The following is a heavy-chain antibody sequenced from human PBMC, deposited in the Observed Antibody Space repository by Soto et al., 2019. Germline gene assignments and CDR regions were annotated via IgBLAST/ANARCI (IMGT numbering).Heavy chain of an antibody. CDR2: IIPIRGIA. D-gene: IGHD4-17*01. CDR1: GGTFSSYT. CDR3: ARDYGDYLTGWFDP. J-gene: IGHJ5*02. Sequence: QVQLVQSGAEVKKPGSSVKVSCKASGGTFSSYTISWVRQAPGQGLEWMGRIIPIRGIASYGQKFQGRVPITADKSTRTAYMELSSLRSEDTAVYYCARDYGDYLTGWFDPWGQGTQVTVS. V-gene: IGHV1-69*08.